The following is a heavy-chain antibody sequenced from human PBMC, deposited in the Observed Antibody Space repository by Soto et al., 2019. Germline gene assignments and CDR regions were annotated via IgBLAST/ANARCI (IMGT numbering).Heavy chain of an antibody. Sequence: QVQLVQSGPEVKKSGSSVKVSCKLSGGTFTSETISWVRQAPGQGLEWMGRIIPILGTGNYAQKFQGRITITEDKSTNAGYMELSSLTSEDTAVYFGAREEGSYNMGTFPLYYMDVWGNGKKVTVSS. CDR1: GGTFTSET. V-gene: IGHV1-69*08. CDR2: IIPILGTG. J-gene: IGHJ6*03. D-gene: IGHD3-10*01. CDR3: AREEGSYNMGTFPLYYMDV.